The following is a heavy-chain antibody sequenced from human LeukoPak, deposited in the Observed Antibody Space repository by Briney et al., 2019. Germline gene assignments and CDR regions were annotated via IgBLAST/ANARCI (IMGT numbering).Heavy chain of an antibody. J-gene: IGHJ4*02. CDR2: INRSGSA. CDR1: SGSLSGYY. CDR3: ARLGDSGYSYGYGRYYFDY. V-gene: IGHV4-34*01. Sequence: PSETLSLTCAVYSGSLSGYYWSWIRQPPGRGLEWIGEINRSGSANYNPSLKSRVTVSVDTSKNQFSLKLSSVTAADTAVYYCARLGDSGYSYGYGRYYFDYWGQGTLVTVSS. D-gene: IGHD5-18*01.